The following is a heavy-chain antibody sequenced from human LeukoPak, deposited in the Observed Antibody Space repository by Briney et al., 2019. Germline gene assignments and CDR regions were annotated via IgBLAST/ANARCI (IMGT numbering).Heavy chain of an antibody. CDR2: ISYDGSNK. V-gene: IGHV3-30*14. D-gene: IGHD3-10*01. CDR1: GFTFSSYA. CDR3: ARDRMLGSGSYYPFFYYYYGMDV. Sequence: GGSLRLSCAASGFTFSSYAMHWVRQAPGKGLEWVAVISYDGSNKYYADSVKGRFTISRDNSKNTLYLQMNSLRAEDTAVYYCARDRMLGSGSYYPFFYYYYGMDVWGQGTTVTVSS. J-gene: IGHJ6*02.